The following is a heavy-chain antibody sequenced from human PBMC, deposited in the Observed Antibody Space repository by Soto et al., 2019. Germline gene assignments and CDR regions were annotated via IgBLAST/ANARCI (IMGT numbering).Heavy chain of an antibody. CDR3: AHSRCGGDCLQSYSSHYYYGMDV. D-gene: IGHD2-21*02. CDR1: GFSLITGGLG. V-gene: IGHV2-5*02. CDR2: IYWDDDE. J-gene: IGHJ6*02. Sequence: QITLKESGPTLVKPTQTLTLTCTFSGFSLITGGLGVGWIRQPPGKALEWLALIYWDDDERYSPSLKSRLTITKDTSKNQVVLTMTNMDPVDTATYYCAHSRCGGDCLQSYSSHYYYGMDVWGQGTTVTVSS.